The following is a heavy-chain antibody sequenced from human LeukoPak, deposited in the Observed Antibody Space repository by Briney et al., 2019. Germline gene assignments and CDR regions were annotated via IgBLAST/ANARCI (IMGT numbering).Heavy chain of an antibody. CDR3: ARGARYFDY. CDR1: GGSISSSSYY. J-gene: IGHJ4*02. CDR2: IYYSGST. Sequence: KPSETLSLTCTVSGGSISSSSYYWGWIRQPPGKGLDWIGSIYYSGSTNYNPSLKSRVTISLDTSKNQFSLKLSSVTAADTAVYYCARGARYFDYWGQGTLVTVSS. V-gene: IGHV4-39*07.